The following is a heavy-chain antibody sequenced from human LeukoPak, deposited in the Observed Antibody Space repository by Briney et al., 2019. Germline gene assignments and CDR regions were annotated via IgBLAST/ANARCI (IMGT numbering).Heavy chain of an antibody. V-gene: IGHV3-74*01. D-gene: IGHD3-3*01. CDR1: GFTFSSYW. Sequence: GGSLRLSCAASGFTFSSYWMHWVRQAPGKGLVWVSRINSGGSSTSYADSVKGRFTISRDNAKNTLYLQMNSLRAEDTAVYYCASKGLGDFWSGYYNYYYYYMDVWGKGTTVTVSS. J-gene: IGHJ6*03. CDR3: ASKGLGDFWSGYYNYYYYYMDV. CDR2: INSGGSST.